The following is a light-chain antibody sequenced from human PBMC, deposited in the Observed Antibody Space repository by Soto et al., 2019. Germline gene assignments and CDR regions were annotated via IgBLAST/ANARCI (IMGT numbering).Light chain of an antibody. J-gene: IGKJ1*01. Sequence: DIQMTQSPSTLSASVGDRVIITCRASQSISDSLAWYQQKPGKAPNLLIYDASSLESGVPSRFIGSKSGTEFTLTISSLQPDDFATYYCQQYNTYPWTFGQGTKVEIK. CDR2: DAS. CDR1: QSISDS. V-gene: IGKV1-5*01. CDR3: QQYNTYPWT.